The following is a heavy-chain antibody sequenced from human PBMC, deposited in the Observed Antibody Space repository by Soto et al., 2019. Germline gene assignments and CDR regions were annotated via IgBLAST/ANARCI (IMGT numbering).Heavy chain of an antibody. D-gene: IGHD2-2*01. CDR1: GGTFSSYA. CDR3: ARTSRYCSSTSCYERFYFDY. CDR2: IIPIFGTA. J-gene: IGHJ4*02. V-gene: IGHV1-69*13. Sequence: SVKVSCKASGGTFSSYAISWVRQAPGQGLEWMGGIIPIFGTANYAQKFQGRVTITADESTSTAYMELSSLRSEDTAVYYCARTSRYCSSTSCYERFYFDYWGQGTLVTAPQ.